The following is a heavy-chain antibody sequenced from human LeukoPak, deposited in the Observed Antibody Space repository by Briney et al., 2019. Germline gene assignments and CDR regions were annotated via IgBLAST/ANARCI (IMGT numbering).Heavy chain of an antibody. CDR1: GGSISTYY. J-gene: IGHJ6*03. CDR2: IYYSGST. Sequence: SETLSLTCTVSGGSISTYYWSWIRQPPGKGLEWIGYIYYSGSTNYNPSLKSRVTISVDTSKNQFSLKLSSVTAADTAVYYCARDAEGSSFDPIAAAAHYYYYYMDVWGKGTTVTVSS. D-gene: IGHD6-13*01. V-gene: IGHV4-59*12. CDR3: ARDAEGSSFDPIAAAAHYYYYYMDV.